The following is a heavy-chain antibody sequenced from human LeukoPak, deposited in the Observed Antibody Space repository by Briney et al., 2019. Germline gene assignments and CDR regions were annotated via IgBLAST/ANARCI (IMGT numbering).Heavy chain of an antibody. CDR3: ARAPATIAVAAPNWFDP. V-gene: IGHV4-59*02. CDR1: GDSVTSFY. Sequence: SETLSLTCNVSGDSVTSFYWSWIRQSPRKGLEWIGYVYHTGSTNYNPSLKSRVTISVDTSKNQFSLKLNSVTAADTAVYYCARAPATIAVAAPNWFDPWGQGTLVTVSS. J-gene: IGHJ5*02. CDR2: VYHTGST. D-gene: IGHD6-19*01.